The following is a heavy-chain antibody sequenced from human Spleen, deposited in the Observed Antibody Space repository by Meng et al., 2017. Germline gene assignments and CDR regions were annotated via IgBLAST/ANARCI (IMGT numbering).Heavy chain of an antibody. Sequence: QVHLRESVPGRVKPSQTLSLTCTVSGDSISSSGYYWSWIRQHPGKGLEWIGYIYYSGSTYYNPSLESRATISVDTSQNNLSLKLSSVTAADSAVYYCARGPTTMAHDFDYWGQGTLVTVSS. D-gene: IGHD4-11*01. CDR2: IYYSGST. V-gene: IGHV4-31*03. J-gene: IGHJ4*02. CDR3: ARGPTTMAHDFDY. CDR1: GDSISSSGYY.